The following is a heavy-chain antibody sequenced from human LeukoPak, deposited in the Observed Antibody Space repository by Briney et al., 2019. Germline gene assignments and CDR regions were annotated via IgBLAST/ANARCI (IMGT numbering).Heavy chain of an antibody. CDR2: ISYDGSNK. V-gene: IGHV3-30*04. CDR3: ARDVWELSPYYYYGMDV. CDR1: GFTFRSYA. D-gene: IGHD1-26*01. Sequence: GGSLRLSCAASGFTFRSYAMHWVRQAPGKGLEWVAVISYDGSNKYYADSVKGRFTISRDNSKNTLYLQMNSLRAEDTAVYYCARDVWELSPYYYYGMDVWGQGTTVTVSS. J-gene: IGHJ6*02.